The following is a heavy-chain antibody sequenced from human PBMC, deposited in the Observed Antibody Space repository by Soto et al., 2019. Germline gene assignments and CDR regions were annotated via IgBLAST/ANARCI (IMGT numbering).Heavy chain of an antibody. D-gene: IGHD1-7*01. CDR2: ISWNSGSI. V-gene: IGHV3-9*01. J-gene: IGHJ4*02. Sequence: TGGSLRLSCAASGFTFDDYAMHWVRQAPGKGLEWVSGISWNSGSIGYADSVKGRFTISRDNAKNSLYLQMNSLRAEDTALYYCAKGVPTGTTPYYFDYWGQGTLVTVSS. CDR1: GFTFDDYA. CDR3: AKGVPTGTTPYYFDY.